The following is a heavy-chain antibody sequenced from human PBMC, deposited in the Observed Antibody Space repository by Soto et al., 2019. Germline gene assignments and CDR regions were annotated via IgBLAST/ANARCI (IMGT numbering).Heavy chain of an antibody. CDR3: ARSQGSSTSLEIYYYYYYGMDV. CDR1: GGTFSSYA. V-gene: IGHV1-69*01. J-gene: IGHJ6*02. Sequence: QVQLVQSGAEVKKPGSSVKVSCKASGGTFSSYAISWVRQAPGQGLEWMGGIIPISETTNYAQKFQGRVTITADESKNTAYMELSSLRSEDTAVYSCARSQGSSTSLEIYYYYYYGMDVWGQGTTVTVSS. CDR2: IIPISETT. D-gene: IGHD2-2*01.